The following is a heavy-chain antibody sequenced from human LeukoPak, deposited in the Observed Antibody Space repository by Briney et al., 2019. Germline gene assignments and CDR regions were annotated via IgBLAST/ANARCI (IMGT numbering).Heavy chain of an antibody. CDR2: ISYDGSNK. J-gene: IGHJ4*02. D-gene: IGHD1-1*01. CDR3: AKDLWKPDY. V-gene: IGHV3-30-3*01. CDR1: GFTFSSYA. Sequence: GGSLRLSCAASGFTFSSYAMHWVRQAPGKGLEWVAVISYDGSNKYYADSVKGRFTFSRDNSKNMLYLQMNSLRAEDTAVYYCAKDLWKPDYWGQGTLVTVSS.